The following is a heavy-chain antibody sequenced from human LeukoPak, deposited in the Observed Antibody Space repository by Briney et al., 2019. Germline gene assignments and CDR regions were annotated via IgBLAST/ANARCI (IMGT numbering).Heavy chain of an antibody. J-gene: IGHJ6*02. CDR1: GFTFSSYA. CDR2: ISSSSSYI. D-gene: IGHD2-8*01. CDR3: ARDLMRHYGMDV. Sequence: SGGSLRLSCAASGFTFSSYAMHWVRQAPGKGLEWVSSISSSSSYIYYADSVKGRFTISRDNAKNSLYLQMNSLRAEDTAVYYCARDLMRHYGMDVWGQGTTVTVSS. V-gene: IGHV3-21*01.